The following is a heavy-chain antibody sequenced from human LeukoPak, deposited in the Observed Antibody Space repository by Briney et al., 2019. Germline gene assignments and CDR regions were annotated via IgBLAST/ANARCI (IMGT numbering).Heavy chain of an antibody. CDR1: GFTFSSYA. V-gene: IGHV3-30-3*01. CDR2: ISYDGSNK. Sequence: GRSLRLSCAASGFTFSSYAMHWVRQAPGKGLEWVAVISYDGSNKYYADSVKGRFTISRDNSKNTLYLQMNSLRAEDTAVYYCARGPVVPAAFFDYWGQGTLVTVSS. D-gene: IGHD2-2*01. CDR3: ARGPVVPAAFFDY. J-gene: IGHJ4*02.